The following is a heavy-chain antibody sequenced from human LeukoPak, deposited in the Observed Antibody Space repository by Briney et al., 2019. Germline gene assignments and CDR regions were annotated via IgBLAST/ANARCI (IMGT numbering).Heavy chain of an antibody. V-gene: IGHV4-4*02. CDR3: ASGRTDIVVVPATLRNYYFDY. D-gene: IGHD2-2*01. CDR2: IYHSGST. Sequence: PSETLSLTCAVSGGSISSSNWWSWVRQPPGKGLEWIGEIYHSGSTNYNPSLKSRVTISVDKSKNQFSLKLSSVTAADTAVYYCASGRTDIVVVPATLRNYYFDYWGQGTLVTVSS. CDR1: GGSISSSNW. J-gene: IGHJ4*02.